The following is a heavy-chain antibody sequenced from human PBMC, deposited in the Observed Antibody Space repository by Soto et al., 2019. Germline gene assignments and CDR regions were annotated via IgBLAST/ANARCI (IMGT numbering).Heavy chain of an antibody. CDR2: IYHSGST. J-gene: IGHJ5*02. CDR1: GYSISSGYY. V-gene: IGHV4-38-2*02. CDR3: ARDQEVVVPAAILGLDP. D-gene: IGHD2-2*01. Sequence: SETLSLTCAGSGYSISSGYYWGWIRQPPGKGLEWIGSIYHSGSTYYNPSLKSRVTISVDTSKNQFSLKLSSVTAADTAVYYCARDQEVVVPAAILGLDPWGQGTLVTVSS.